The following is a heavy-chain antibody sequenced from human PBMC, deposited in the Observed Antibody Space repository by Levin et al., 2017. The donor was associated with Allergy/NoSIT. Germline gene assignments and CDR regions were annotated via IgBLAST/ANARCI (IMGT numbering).Heavy chain of an antibody. CDR2: IRNDGSTQ. V-gene: IGHV3-30*03. CDR1: GFTLRVHG. J-gene: IGHJ4*02. CDR3: ARDRDNYGYDY. Sequence: GGSLRLSCAGSGFTLRVHGMHWVRQAPGKGLEWIALIRNDGSTQGYAVTVQGRFTISRDNWRSTLSLQMDSLRAEDTAVYYCARDRDNYGYDYWGQGTLVTVSS. D-gene: IGHD5-18*01.